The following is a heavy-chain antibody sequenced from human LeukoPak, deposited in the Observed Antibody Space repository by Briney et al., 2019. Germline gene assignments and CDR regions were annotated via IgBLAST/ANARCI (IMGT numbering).Heavy chain of an antibody. CDR2: INHSGST. V-gene: IGHV4-34*01. D-gene: IGHD3-10*01. Sequence: SETLSLTCAVYGGSFSGYYWSWIRQPPGKGLEWIGEINHSGSTNYNPSLKSRVTISVDTSKNQFSLKLSSVTAADTAVYYCAKSFARGYYYYYRDVGGKGPTATFP. CDR1: GGSFSGYY. CDR3: AKSFARGYYYYYRDV. J-gene: IGHJ6*03.